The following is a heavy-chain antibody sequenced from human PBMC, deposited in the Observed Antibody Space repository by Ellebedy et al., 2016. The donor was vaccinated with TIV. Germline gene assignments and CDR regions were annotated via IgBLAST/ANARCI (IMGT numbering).Heavy chain of an antibody. Sequence: GESLKISCAASGFTFSSYAMSWVRQAPGKGLEWVSTISNTGSRPYYADSVEGRFIISRDNSKKTLYLQMNSLRAEDTAVYYCARERRVRYFDWSRSGVGMDVWGQGTTVTVSS. CDR1: GFTFSSYA. CDR3: ARERRVRYFDWSRSGVGMDV. CDR2: ISNTGSRP. V-gene: IGHV3-23*01. J-gene: IGHJ6*02. D-gene: IGHD3-9*01.